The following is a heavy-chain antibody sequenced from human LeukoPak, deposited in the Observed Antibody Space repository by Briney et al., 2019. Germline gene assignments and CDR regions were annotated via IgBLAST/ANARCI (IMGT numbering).Heavy chain of an antibody. CDR1: GFSFSTYY. J-gene: IGHJ4*02. V-gene: IGHV3-21*01. CDR2: ISSSSTYI. Sequence: PGGSLRLSCAASGFSFSTYYVNWVRHAPGKGLEWVSCISSSSTYIYYADSVRGRFAISRDNAKNSLYLQMNSLRAEDTAVYYCARENHGSFDYWGQGSLVTVSS. CDR3: ARENHGSFDY. D-gene: IGHD1-14*01.